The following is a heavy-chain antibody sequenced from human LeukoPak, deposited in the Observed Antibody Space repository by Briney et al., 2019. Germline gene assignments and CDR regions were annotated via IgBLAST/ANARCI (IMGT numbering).Heavy chain of an antibody. V-gene: IGHV3-30*18. D-gene: IGHD3-9*01. CDR2: ISNDAGNY. J-gene: IGHJ4*02. CDR1: GFTFSSYG. Sequence: GRSLRLSCAASGFTFSSYGMHWVRQAPGKGLEWVALISNDAGNYYYADSVKGRFTISRDNSKNTLYLQMNSLRAEDTAVYFCANDRRLYDILTPFDYWGQGTLVTVSS. CDR3: ANDRRLYDILTPFDY.